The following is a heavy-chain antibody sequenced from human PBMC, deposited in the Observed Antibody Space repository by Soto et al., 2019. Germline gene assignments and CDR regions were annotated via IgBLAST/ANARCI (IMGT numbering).Heavy chain of an antibody. CDR3: ARDLSLDAIFGVVINWFDP. D-gene: IGHD3-3*01. CDR1: GGTFSSYT. J-gene: IGHJ5*02. CDR2: IIPILGIA. V-gene: IGHV1-69*04. Sequence: GASVQVSCKASGGTFSSYTISWARQAPGQGLEWMGRIIPILGIANYAQKFQGRVTITADKSTRTAYMELRSLRSEDTAVYYCARDLSLDAIFGVVINWFDPWGQGTLVTVSS.